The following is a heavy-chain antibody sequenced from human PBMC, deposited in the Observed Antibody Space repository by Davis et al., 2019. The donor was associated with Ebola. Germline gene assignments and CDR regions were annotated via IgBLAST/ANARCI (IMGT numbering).Heavy chain of an antibody. CDR1: GFTFSGSA. CDR3: TGTVAGVDY. Sequence: LKISCAASGFTFSGSAMHWVRQASGKGLEWVGRIRSKANSYATAYAASVKGRFTISRDDSKNTAYLQMNSLKTEDTAVYYCTGTVAGVDYWGQGTLVTVSS. CDR2: IRSKANSYAT. D-gene: IGHD6-19*01. J-gene: IGHJ4*02. V-gene: IGHV3-73*01.